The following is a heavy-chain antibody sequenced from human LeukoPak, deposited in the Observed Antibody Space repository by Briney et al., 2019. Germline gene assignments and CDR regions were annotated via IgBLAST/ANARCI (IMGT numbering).Heavy chain of an antibody. V-gene: IGHV3-21*01. J-gene: IGHJ4*02. CDR1: GFTFSSYS. CDR2: ISSSSSYI. D-gene: IGHD3-22*01. CDR3: VGYYDSSGYAPFDY. Sequence: GGSLRLSCAASGFTFSSYSMNRVCQAPGKGLEWVSSISSSSSYIYYADSVKGRFTISRDNAKNSLYLQMNSLRAEGTAVYYCVGYYDSSGYAPFDYWGQGTLVTVSS.